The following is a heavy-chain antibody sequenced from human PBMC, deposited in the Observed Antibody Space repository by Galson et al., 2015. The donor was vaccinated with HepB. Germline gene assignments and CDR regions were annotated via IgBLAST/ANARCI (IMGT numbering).Heavy chain of an antibody. J-gene: IGHJ6*02. CDR3: AKAGGYCSSTSCYTGVPYYYYGMDV. D-gene: IGHD2-2*02. CDR2: ISGSGGST. Sequence: SLRLSCAASGFTFSSYAMSWVRQAPGKGLEWVSAISGSGGSTYYADSVKGRFTISTDNSKNTLYLQMNSLRAEDTAIYYSAKAGGYCSSTSCYTGVPYYYYGMDVWGQGTTVTVSS. V-gene: IGHV3-23*01. CDR1: GFTFSSYA.